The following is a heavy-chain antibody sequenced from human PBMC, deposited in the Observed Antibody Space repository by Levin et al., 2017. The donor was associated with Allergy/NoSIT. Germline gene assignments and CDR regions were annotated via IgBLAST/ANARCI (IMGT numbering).Heavy chain of an antibody. V-gene: IGHV3-66*02. CDR3: ARGGQWLDIVF. CDR2: IYSGGSI. Sequence: PGESLKISCAASGFSVSSNYMSWVRQAPGKGLEWVSVIYSGGSIYYADSVTGRFTISRDSPKNTLYLQLNSLRPEDTAMYYCARGGQWLDIVFWGQGTLVTVSS. CDR1: GFSVSSNY. D-gene: IGHD6-19*01. J-gene: IGHJ4*02.